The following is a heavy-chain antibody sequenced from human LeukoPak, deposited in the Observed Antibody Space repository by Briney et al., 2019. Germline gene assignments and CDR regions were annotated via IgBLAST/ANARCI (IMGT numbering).Heavy chain of an antibody. CDR2: VYYSGST. D-gene: IGHD2-15*01. V-gene: IGHV4-59*08. Sequence: NPSETLSLTCTVSGVSISSYYWSWLRQPPGKGLEWIGYVYYSGSTNYNPSLKSRITISVDTSKNQFSLKVNSVTAADTAVYYCASNSAGSSNDYWGQGTLVTVSS. CDR1: GVSISSYY. J-gene: IGHJ4*02. CDR3: ASNSAGSSNDY.